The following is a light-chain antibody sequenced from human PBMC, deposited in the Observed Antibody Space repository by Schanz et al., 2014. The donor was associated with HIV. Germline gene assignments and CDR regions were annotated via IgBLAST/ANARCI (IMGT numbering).Light chain of an antibody. CDR1: QSLSSAY. J-gene: IGKJ2*01. CDR2: ATS. V-gene: IGKV3-20*01. Sequence: EIMLTQSPGTLSLSPGGRATLSCGASQSLSSAYLAWYQQKRDQPPRLVIYATSTRAVGIPDRFSGTGSGTDFTLTITRLEPEDFAVYYCQQYDSSPYTFGRGTKLEI. CDR3: QQYDSSPYT.